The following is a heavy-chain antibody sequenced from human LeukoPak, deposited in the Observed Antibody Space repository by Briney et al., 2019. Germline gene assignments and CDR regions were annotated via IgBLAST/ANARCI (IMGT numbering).Heavy chain of an antibody. Sequence: GGSLRLSXAASGFTFSSYWMHWVRQAPGKGLVWVSSINSDGSSTSYADSANGRFTISRDNAKNTLYLQMDGLRAEDTAVYYCTRESSVGAHKAFDFWGQGTLVTVSS. D-gene: IGHD1-26*01. CDR2: INSDGSST. V-gene: IGHV3-74*01. J-gene: IGHJ4*02. CDR1: GFTFSSYW. CDR3: TRESSVGAHKAFDF.